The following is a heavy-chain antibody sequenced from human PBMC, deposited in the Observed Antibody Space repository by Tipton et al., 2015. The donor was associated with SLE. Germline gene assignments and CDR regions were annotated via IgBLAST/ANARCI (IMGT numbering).Heavy chain of an antibody. Sequence: TLSLTCTVSGGSISGYYWTWIRQPPGKGLEWIGYMYTSGSTNYNPSLESRVTLSVDASKDQFSLRLTSVTAADTAVYYCVVCSPSSCSYFDYWGQGRLVTVSS. J-gene: IGHJ4*02. V-gene: IGHV4-4*09. D-gene: IGHD2-2*01. CDR3: VVCSPSSCSYFDY. CDR2: MYTSGST. CDR1: GGSISGYY.